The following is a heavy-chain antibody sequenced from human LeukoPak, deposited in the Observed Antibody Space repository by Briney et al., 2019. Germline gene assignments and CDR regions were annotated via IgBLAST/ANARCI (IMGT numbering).Heavy chain of an antibody. CDR2: IYSGGST. V-gene: IGHV3-53*01. Sequence: GGSLRLSCAASGFTVSSNYMSWVRQAPGKGLEWVSIIYSGGSTYYADSVKGRFTISRDNSKNTLYLQMNSLRAEDTAVYYCARDRVGSGWYLDYWDQGTLVTVSS. CDR1: GFTVSSNY. CDR3: ARDRVGSGWYLDY. D-gene: IGHD6-19*01. J-gene: IGHJ4*02.